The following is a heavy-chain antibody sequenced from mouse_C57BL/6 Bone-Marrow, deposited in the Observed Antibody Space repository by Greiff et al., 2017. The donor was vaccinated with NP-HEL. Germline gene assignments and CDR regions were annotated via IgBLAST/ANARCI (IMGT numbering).Heavy chain of an antibody. D-gene: IGHD1-1*01. CDR1: GFTFSDFY. J-gene: IGHJ1*03. CDR2: SRNKANDYTT. Sequence: EVQVVESGGGLVQSGRSLRLSCATSGFTFSDFYMEWVRQAPGKGLEWIAASRNKANDYTTEYSASVKGRFIVSRDTSQSILYLQMNALRAEDTAIYYSERAARTVVARYFDVWGTGTTGTVSS. CDR3: ERAARTVVARYFDV. V-gene: IGHV7-1*01.